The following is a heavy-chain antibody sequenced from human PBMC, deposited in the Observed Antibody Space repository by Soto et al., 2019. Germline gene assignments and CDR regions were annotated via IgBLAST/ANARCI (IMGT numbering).Heavy chain of an antibody. CDR3: AREAIIVIAAPEYYFDY. J-gene: IGHJ4*02. CDR1: GFDVSNTD. Sequence: EVQLVESGGDLVQRGGSLRLSCAASGFDVSNTDMSWVRQAPGKGLEWVSVIYSGGYTNYADSVKGRFIVSRDSPKNTLYLQMDSLRAEDTAVYYCAREAIIVIAAPEYYFDYCGQRTLVTVSS. D-gene: IGHD3-22*01. V-gene: IGHV3-66*01. CDR2: IYSGGYT.